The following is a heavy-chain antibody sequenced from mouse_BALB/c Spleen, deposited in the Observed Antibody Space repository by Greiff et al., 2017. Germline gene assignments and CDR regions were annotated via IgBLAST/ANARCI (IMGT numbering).Heavy chain of an antibody. CDR2: ISSGGST. CDR1: GFTFSSYA. CDR3: ARGTYYRYDGYAMDY. J-gene: IGHJ4*01. V-gene: IGHV5-6-5*01. Sequence: DVMLVESGGGLVKPGGSLKLSCAASGFTFSSYAMSWVRQTPEKRLEWVASISSGGSTYYPDSVKGRFTVSRDNARNILYLQMSSLRSEDTAMYYCARGTYYRYDGYAMDYWGQGTSVTVSS. D-gene: IGHD2-14*01.